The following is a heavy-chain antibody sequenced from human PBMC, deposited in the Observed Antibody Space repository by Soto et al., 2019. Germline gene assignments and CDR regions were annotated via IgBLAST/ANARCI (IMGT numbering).Heavy chain of an antibody. CDR2: LDGSGGDT. V-gene: IGHV3-23*01. Sequence: EVRLLESGGGLVQPGGSLRLSCAASGFTFSSYAMGWVLQAQGKGLEWVSGLDGSGGDTSFADSVKSRFTIARDNSENTLYLHRNSLRAEDTARYFCAKEIVAAAYVETSPFDFCGQGTLVTVSS. CDR3: AKEIVAAAYVETSPFDF. CDR1: GFTFSSYA. J-gene: IGHJ4*02. D-gene: IGHD2-15*01.